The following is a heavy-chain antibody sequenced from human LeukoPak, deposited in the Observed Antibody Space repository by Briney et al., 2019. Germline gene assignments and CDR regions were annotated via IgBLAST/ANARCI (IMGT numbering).Heavy chain of an antibody. D-gene: IGHD5-18*01. V-gene: IGHV4-39*01. CDR2: IYYSGST. Sequence: SETLSLTCTVSGGSISSSSYYWGWIRQPPGKELEWIGSIYYSGSTYYNPSLKSRVTISVDTSKNQFSLKLSSVTAADTAVYYCARLIAMVTLVFDYWGQGTLVTVSS. CDR1: GGSISSSSYY. CDR3: ARLIAMVTLVFDY. J-gene: IGHJ4*02.